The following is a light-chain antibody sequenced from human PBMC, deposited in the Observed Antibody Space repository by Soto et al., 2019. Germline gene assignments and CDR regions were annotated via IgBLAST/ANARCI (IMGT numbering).Light chain of an antibody. J-gene: IGKJ2*01. CDR3: MQGTHWPPYT. V-gene: IGKV2-30*02. Sequence: DVVMTQSPLSLPVTLGQPASISCRSSQSLVHSDGNTYLNWFQQRLGQSPRRLIYKVSNRDSGVPDRFSGSGSGTNFTLKISRVEAEDVGVYYCMQGTHWPPYTFGQGTKLEI. CDR1: QSLVHSDGNTY. CDR2: KVS.